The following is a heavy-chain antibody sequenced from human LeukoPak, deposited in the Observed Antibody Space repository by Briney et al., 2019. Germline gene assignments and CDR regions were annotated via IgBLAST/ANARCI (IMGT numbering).Heavy chain of an antibody. CDR2: INPDSKYI. Sequence: PGGSLRLSCAASAFALSTYTMERVRLAPGKGLEWVSSINPDSKYIYYRDSVRGRFTISGDNAKNSLYLQMNSLRVEDTAVYFCARFVDQSTYYFDSWGQGTLVIVSS. J-gene: IGHJ4*02. V-gene: IGHV3-21*01. CDR3: ARFVDQSTYYFDS. D-gene: IGHD3-10*01. CDR1: AFALSTYT.